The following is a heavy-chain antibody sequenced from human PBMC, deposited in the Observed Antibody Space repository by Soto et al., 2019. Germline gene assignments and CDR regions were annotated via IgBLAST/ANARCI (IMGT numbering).Heavy chain of an antibody. CDR2: INQDGGVT. CDR1: GFTFISSF. Sequence: PGGSLRLSCXASGFTFISSFMGWIRQAPGKGLEWVANINQDGGVTYYVDSVEGRFTISRDNTKDSLYLQMNSLRGEDTAIYYCARYYRGSGRYFFDYWGQGTPVTVSS. D-gene: IGHD6-19*01. CDR3: ARYYRGSGRYFFDY. J-gene: IGHJ4*02. V-gene: IGHV3-7*03.